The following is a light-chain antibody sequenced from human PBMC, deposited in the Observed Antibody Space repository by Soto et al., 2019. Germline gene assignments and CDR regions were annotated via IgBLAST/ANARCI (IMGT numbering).Light chain of an antibody. CDR1: QSISSY. Sequence: DLQMTQSPSSLSASVGDRVTITCRASQSISSYLNWYQQKPGKAPKLLIYAASSLQSGVPSRFSGSGSGTDFTLTISSLQPEDVATYYCQQSYSTPPWTFGQGTKVEIK. CDR3: QQSYSTPPWT. J-gene: IGKJ1*01. V-gene: IGKV1-39*01. CDR2: AAS.